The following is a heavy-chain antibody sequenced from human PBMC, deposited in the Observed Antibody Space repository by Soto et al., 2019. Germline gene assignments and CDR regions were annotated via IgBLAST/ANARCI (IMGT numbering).Heavy chain of an antibody. CDR1: GFSFSSCE. CDR3: ASKIVTPGYHYYDY. J-gene: IGHJ4*02. V-gene: IGHV3-48*03. Sequence: DVQLVESGGGLVQPGGSLRLSCAASGFSFSSCEMSWVRQAPGKGLEWVSYISGSGTSTQYSDSEKGRFTISRDNAKNSLHLQMNSLGAEDTAVYYCASKIVTPGYHYYDYWGQGTLVTVSS. D-gene: IGHD3-9*01. CDR2: ISGSGTST.